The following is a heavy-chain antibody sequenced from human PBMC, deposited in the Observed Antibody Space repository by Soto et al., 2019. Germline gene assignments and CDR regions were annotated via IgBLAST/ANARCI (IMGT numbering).Heavy chain of an antibody. D-gene: IGHD6-19*01. J-gene: IGHJ4*02. CDR1: GGSISSYY. CDR2: ISNSGSA. V-gene: IGHV4-59*01. CDR3: ARILRDSQGWYHHDF. Sequence: SETLSLTCNVSGGSISSYYWSWIRQPPGKGLEWIAYISNSGSANYNPSLESRVTVSVDTAKKEFSLKLNSVTAADTATYYCARILRDSQGWYHHDFWGQGTLVTVSS.